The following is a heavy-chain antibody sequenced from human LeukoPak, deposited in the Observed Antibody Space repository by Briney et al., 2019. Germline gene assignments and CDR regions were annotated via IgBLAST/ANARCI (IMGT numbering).Heavy chain of an antibody. CDR2: INRDGSST. J-gene: IGHJ6*03. CDR3: VAVGYSYGSGYYYMDV. V-gene: IGHV3-74*01. D-gene: IGHD5-18*01. Sequence: GGSLRLSCAASGFTFSSYWMHWVRQASGKGLVWVSRINRDGSSTSYADSVKGRFTISRDNAKNTLYLQMNSLRAEDTAVYYCVAVGYSYGSGYYYMDVWGKGTTVTVS. CDR1: GFTFSSYW.